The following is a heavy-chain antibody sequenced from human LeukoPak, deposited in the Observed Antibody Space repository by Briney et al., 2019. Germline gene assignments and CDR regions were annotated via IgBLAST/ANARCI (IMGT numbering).Heavy chain of an antibody. D-gene: IGHD6-19*01. Sequence: SVKVSCKASGYTFTGYYMHWVRQAPGQGLEWMGWINTKSGGTNYAEKFQGRVTMTRDTSISTAYMELSRLRSDDSAVYYCARAAVVAGSTETFDPWGQGTLVTVSS. CDR1: GYTFTGYY. V-gene: IGHV1-2*02. CDR2: INTKSGGT. CDR3: ARAAVVAGSTETFDP. J-gene: IGHJ5*02.